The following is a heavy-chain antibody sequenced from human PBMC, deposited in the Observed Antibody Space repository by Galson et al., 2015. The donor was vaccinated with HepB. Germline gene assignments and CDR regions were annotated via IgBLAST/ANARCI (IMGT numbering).Heavy chain of an antibody. CDR1: GYTLTELS. Sequence: SVKVSCKVSGYTLTELSMHWVRQAPGKGLEWMGGFDPEDGETIYAQKFQGRVTMTEDTSTDTAYMELSSLRSEDTAVYYCATNPSDSSGILGNWFDPWGQGTLVTVSS. V-gene: IGHV1-24*01. CDR3: ATNPSDSSGILGNWFDP. D-gene: IGHD3-22*01. J-gene: IGHJ5*02. CDR2: FDPEDGET.